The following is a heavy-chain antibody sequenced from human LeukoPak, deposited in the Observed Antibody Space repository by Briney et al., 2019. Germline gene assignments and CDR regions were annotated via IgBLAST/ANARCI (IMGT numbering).Heavy chain of an antibody. V-gene: IGHV1-18*01. J-gene: IGHJ4*02. D-gene: IGHD6-19*01. Sequence: ASVKVSCKASGYTFTSYGISWVRQAPGQGLEWMGWISAYNGNTNYAQKLQGRVTMTRDMSTSTVYMELSSLRSEDTAVYYCARDRGSLAVADSRTSDYWGQGTLVTVSS. CDR1: GYTFTSYG. CDR3: ARDRGSLAVADSRTSDY. CDR2: ISAYNGNT.